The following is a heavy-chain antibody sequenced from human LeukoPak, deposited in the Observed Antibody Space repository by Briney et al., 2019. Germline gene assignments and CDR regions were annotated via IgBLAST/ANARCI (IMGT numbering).Heavy chain of an antibody. Sequence: GGSLRLSCAASGFTFRSYAMSWVRQVPGKGLEWVSVINNSGGITYYADSVKGRFTISRDNSKNTLYLQMNSLRAEDTAVYCCATPGYSSGWYVYWGQGTLVTVSS. V-gene: IGHV3-23*01. D-gene: IGHD6-19*01. CDR1: GFTFRSYA. CDR2: INNSGGIT. J-gene: IGHJ4*02. CDR3: ATPGYSSGWYVY.